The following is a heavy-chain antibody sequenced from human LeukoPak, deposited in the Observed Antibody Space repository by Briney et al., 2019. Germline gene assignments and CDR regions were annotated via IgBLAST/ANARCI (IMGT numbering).Heavy chain of an antibody. CDR1: GGSISTYY. D-gene: IGHD5-24*01. J-gene: IGHJ4*01. V-gene: IGHV4-59*01. Sequence: SETLSLTCTDSGGSISTYYWSWLRQPPGKGLAWIGYIYYSGSTNYTPSLKSRVTISVDTSKNQFSLNLSSVTAAHTAVYNCARGRRRDSYNYDYWGHGTLVTVSS. CDR2: IYYSGST. CDR3: ARGRRRDSYNYDY.